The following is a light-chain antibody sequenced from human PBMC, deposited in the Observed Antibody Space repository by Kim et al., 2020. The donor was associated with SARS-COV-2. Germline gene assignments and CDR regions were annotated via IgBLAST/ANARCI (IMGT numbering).Light chain of an antibody. Sequence: PGGRATVSCRASQTLRDNLAWYQQKPGQAPRLLIYDAFTRATGVPARFSGSGSGTEFTLTISSLQSEDSAVYYCQHYNMWPPEGAFGQGTKVDIK. CDR3: QHYNMWPPEGA. CDR2: DAF. J-gene: IGKJ1*01. V-gene: IGKV3-15*01. CDR1: QTLRDN.